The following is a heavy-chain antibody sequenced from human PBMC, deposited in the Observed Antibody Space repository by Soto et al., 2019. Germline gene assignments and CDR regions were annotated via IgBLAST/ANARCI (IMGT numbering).Heavy chain of an antibody. CDR1: GFTFSSYA. D-gene: IGHD3-22*01. CDR3: ARDIYDSSGYYLGSFDY. J-gene: IGHJ4*02. V-gene: IGHV3-30*04. CDR2: ISYDGSNK. Sequence: GGSLRLSCAASGFTFSSYAMHWVRQAPGKGLEWVAVISYDGSNKYYADSVKGRFTISRDNSKNTLYLQMNSLRAEDTAVYYCARDIYDSSGYYLGSFDYWGQGTLVTVSS.